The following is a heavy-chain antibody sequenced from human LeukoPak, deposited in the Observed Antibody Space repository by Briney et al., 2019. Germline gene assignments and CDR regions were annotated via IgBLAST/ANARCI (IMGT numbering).Heavy chain of an antibody. CDR3: ARQATYSSSYDAFDI. J-gene: IGHJ3*02. V-gene: IGHV5-51*01. Sequence: GESLKISRKISGYKLTNNWIGWVRQVPGKGLEWMGLIYPSYSDAKYSPSFQGQVTLSVDASISTAYLQLSGLRASDTAIYYCARQATYSSSYDAFDIWGQGTMVTVSS. CDR1: GYKLTNNW. CDR2: IYPSYSDA. D-gene: IGHD6-6*01.